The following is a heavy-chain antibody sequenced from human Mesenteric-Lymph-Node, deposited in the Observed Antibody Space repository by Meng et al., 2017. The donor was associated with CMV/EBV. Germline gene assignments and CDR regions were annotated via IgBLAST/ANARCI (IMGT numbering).Heavy chain of an antibody. D-gene: IGHD6-19*01. Sequence: GESLKISCAASGFTFDDAWMSWVRQAPGKGLEWVAVISGSGGSTYYADTAKGRFTISRDNSKNTLYLQMNSLRAEDTAVYFCAKSGSGWYGGWGWGQGTLVTVSS. CDR1: GFTFDDAW. V-gene: IGHV3-23*01. J-gene: IGHJ4*02. CDR2: ISGSGGST. CDR3: AKSGSGWYGGWG.